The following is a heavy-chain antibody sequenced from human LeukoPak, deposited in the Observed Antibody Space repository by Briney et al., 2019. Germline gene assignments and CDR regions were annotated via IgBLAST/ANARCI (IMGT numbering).Heavy chain of an antibody. V-gene: IGHV4-59*08. CDR3: ASAYSGSSSDAFDI. Sequence: SETLSLTCTVSGGSISSYYWSWIQQPPGKGLEWIGYIYYSGSTNYNPSLKSRVTISVDTSKNQFSLKLSSVTAADTAVYYCASAYSGSSSDAFDIWGQGTMVTVSS. CDR2: IYYSGST. D-gene: IGHD1-26*01. J-gene: IGHJ3*02. CDR1: GGSISSYY.